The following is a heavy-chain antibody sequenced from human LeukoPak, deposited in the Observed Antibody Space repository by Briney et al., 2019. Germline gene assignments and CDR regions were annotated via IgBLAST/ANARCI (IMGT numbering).Heavy chain of an antibody. J-gene: IGHJ6*03. D-gene: IGHD6-13*01. CDR2: INWNGGST. V-gene: IGHV3-20*03. Sequence: GGSLRLSSAASGFTFDDYGMSWVRPAPGKGLEWVSGINWNGGSTGYADSVKGRFTISRDNAKNSLYLQMNSLRAEDTALYYCARDGIAGSSWPYYYMDVWGKGTTVTVSS. CDR1: GFTFDDYG. CDR3: ARDGIAGSSWPYYYMDV.